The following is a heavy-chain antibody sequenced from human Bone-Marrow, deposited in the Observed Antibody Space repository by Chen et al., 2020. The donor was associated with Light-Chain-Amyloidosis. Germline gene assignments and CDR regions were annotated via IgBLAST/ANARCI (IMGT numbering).Heavy chain of an antibody. J-gene: IGHJ4*02. CDR3: ARDIGGPY. D-gene: IGHD3-16*01. V-gene: IGHV4-4*07. CDR1: GASINTYF. CDR2: IQARGTT. Sequence: QVVLQASGPGLVKPSETLSLPCSFSGASINTYFWSWYRQAAGKRLEWVGRIQARGTTFYNDVGKSRVSMSIDTANNQFSLYRSSVAAADKAVYFCARDIGGPYWGQGTLVIVSS.